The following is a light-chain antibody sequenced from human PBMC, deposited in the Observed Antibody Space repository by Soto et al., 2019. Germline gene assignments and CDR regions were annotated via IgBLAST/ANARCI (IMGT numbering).Light chain of an antibody. Sequence: TQLTQSPSSLSASVGDGVTITCRASPGIGSYLAWYQQKPGRAPKLLIYAASTLQSGVPSRFSGSGSGTDFTLTISSLQPDDFATYYCQQLNSYPRTFGQGTKVDIK. V-gene: IGKV1-9*01. CDR2: AAS. CDR3: QQLNSYPRT. J-gene: IGKJ1*01. CDR1: PGIGSY.